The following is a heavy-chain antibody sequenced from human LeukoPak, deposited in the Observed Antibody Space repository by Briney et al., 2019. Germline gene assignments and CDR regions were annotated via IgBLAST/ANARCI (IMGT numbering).Heavy chain of an antibody. Sequence: VASVKVCCKVSGYTLTELSMHWVRQAPGKGLEWMGGFDPEDGETIYAQKFQGRVTMTEDTSTDTAYMELSSLRSEDTAVYYCATTVEGANVAVDYWGQGTLVTVSS. V-gene: IGHV1-24*01. J-gene: IGHJ4*02. CDR3: ATTVEGANVAVDY. CDR2: FDPEDGET. CDR1: GYTLTELS. D-gene: IGHD3-16*02.